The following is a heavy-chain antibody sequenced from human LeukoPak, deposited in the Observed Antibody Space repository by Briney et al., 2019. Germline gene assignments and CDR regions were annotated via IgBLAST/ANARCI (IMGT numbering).Heavy chain of an antibody. CDR1: GGSISSSSYY. J-gene: IGHJ4*02. CDR3: ARDGRGGPTTTPFDY. D-gene: IGHD1-26*01. Sequence: SETLSLTCTVSGGSISSSSYYWGWIRQPPGKGLEWIGSIYYSGSTYYNPSLKSRVTISVDTSKNQFSLKLSSVTAADTAVYYCARDGRGGPTTTPFDYWGQGTLVTVSS. CDR2: IYYSGST. V-gene: IGHV4-39*02.